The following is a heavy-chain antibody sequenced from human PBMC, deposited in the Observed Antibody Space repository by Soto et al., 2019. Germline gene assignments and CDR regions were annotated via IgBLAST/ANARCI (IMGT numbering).Heavy chain of an antibody. J-gene: IGHJ5*02. CDR3: ARWTVSASNWFDP. CDR2: IRQDGGQI. Sequence: EVQLVASGGGLVLPGGSLRLACAASGFTFSRYWMTWVRQAPGKGLEWVANIRQDGGQIDYVDSVKGRFTISRDNAKNSLYLQVNSLRDEDTAVYYCARWTVSASNWFDPWAQGTLVTVSS. V-gene: IGHV3-7*05. D-gene: IGHD2-8*01. CDR1: GFTFSRYW.